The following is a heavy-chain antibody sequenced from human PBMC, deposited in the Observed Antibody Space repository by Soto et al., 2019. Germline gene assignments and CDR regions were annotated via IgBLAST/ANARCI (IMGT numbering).Heavy chain of an antibody. J-gene: IGHJ4*02. CDR1: GGSISSYY. V-gene: IGHV4-4*07. Sequence: SETLSLTCTVSGGSISSYYWSWIRQPAGKGLEWIGRIYTSGSTNYNPSLKSRVTMSVDTSKNQFSLKLSSVTAADTAVYYCARGRTIFGVVRQFDYWGQGTLVTVSS. D-gene: IGHD3-3*01. CDR2: IYTSGST. CDR3: ARGRTIFGVVRQFDY.